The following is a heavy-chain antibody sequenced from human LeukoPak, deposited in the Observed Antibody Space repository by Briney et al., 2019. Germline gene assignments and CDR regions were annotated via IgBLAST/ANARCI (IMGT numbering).Heavy chain of an antibody. Sequence: PSETLSLTCAVYGGSFSGYYWSWIRQPPGKGLGWIGEINHSGSTNYNPSLKSRVTISVDTSKNQFSLKLSSVTAADTAVYYCARGAGLRGSSWSRFDYCGQGTLVTVSS. J-gene: IGHJ4*02. D-gene: IGHD6-13*01. CDR3: ARGAGLRGSSWSRFDY. CDR1: GGSFSGYY. CDR2: INHSGST. V-gene: IGHV4-34*01.